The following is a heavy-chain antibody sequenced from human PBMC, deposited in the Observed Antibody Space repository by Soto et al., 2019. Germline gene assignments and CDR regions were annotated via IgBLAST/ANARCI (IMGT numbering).Heavy chain of an antibody. Sequence: QPLSLTCTVSGGSISSGGYYWSWIRQHPGKGLEWIGYIYYSGSTYYNPSLKSRVTISVDTSKNQFSLKLSSVTAADTAVYYCERGTLEYVDWTTYYGMDGWGQGTTVTLAS. V-gene: IGHV4-31*03. CDR2: IYYSGST. J-gene: IGHJ6*02. D-gene: IGHD3-9*01. CDR3: ERGTLEYVDWTTYYGMDG. CDR1: GGSISSGGYY.